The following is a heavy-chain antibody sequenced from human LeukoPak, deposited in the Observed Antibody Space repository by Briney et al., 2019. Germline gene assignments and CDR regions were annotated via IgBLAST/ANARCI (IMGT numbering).Heavy chain of an antibody. Sequence: GGSLRLPCAASGFPFSNAWMSWVRQAPGKGLEWVGRIKSKTDGGTTDYAAPVKGRFTISRDDSKNTLYLQMNSLKTEDTAVYYCTSHSSFSILGNWGQGTLVTVSS. CDR1: GFPFSNAW. J-gene: IGHJ4*02. V-gene: IGHV3-15*01. CDR2: IKSKTDGGTT. CDR3: TSHSSFSILGN. D-gene: IGHD2-21*01.